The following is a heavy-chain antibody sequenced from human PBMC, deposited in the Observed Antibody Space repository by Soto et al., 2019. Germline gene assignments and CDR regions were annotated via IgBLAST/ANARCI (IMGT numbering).Heavy chain of an antibody. CDR2: INAHSGGT. D-gene: IGHD6-6*01. J-gene: IGHJ5*02. Sequence: ASVKVSCKASGFSFTGYYIHWLRQAPVQGLEWMGWINAHSGGTEYAQKFQGRVTLTRDTSISTAYMTLSSLRSDDTAIYYCAKDLTRQLAYWLDPWGQGTQVTVSS. CDR3: AKDLTRQLAYWLDP. CDR1: GFSFTGYY. V-gene: IGHV1-2*02.